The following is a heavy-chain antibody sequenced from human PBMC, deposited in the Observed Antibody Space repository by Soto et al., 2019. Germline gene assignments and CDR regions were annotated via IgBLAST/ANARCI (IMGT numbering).Heavy chain of an antibody. CDR1: GDSVSSNSAA. CDR2: TYYRSKWYN. D-gene: IGHD6-19*01. Sequence: PSHTLSLTCAISGDSVSSNSAALNWIRQSPSRGLEWLGRTYYRSKWYNDYAVPVKSRITINPDTSKNQFSLQLNSVTPEDTAVYYCARAPGIAVDGAFDIWGQGTMVTVSS. CDR3: ARAPGIAVDGAFDI. V-gene: IGHV6-1*01. J-gene: IGHJ3*02.